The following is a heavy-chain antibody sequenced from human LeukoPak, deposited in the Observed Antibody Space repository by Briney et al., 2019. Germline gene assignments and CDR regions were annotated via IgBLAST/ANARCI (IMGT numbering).Heavy chain of an antibody. J-gene: IGHJ6*03. CDR1: GGTFSSYA. D-gene: IGHD2-2*01. CDR3: ASSYCSSTSCYAGHYYYYMDV. V-gene: IGHV1-69*05. CDR2: IIPIFGTA. Sequence: GASVKVSCKASGGTFSSYAISWVRQAPGQGLEWMGRIIPIFGTANYAQKFQGRVTITTDESTSTAYMELSSLRSEDTAVYYCASSYCSSTSCYAGHYYYYMDVWGKGTTVTVPS.